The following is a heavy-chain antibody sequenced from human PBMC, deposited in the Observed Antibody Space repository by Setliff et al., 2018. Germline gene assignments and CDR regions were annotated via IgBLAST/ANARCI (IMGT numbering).Heavy chain of an antibody. J-gene: IGHJ4*01. CDR1: GLTFSNNY. CDR2: INQDGSVK. V-gene: IGHV3-7*03. Sequence: HPGGSLRLSCAASGLTFSNNYMSWVRQAPGKGLEWVANINQDGSVKYYVDSVKGRFTISRDNAKHSVYLQMNSLRAEDTAVYYCARSERCGSTHCSPFAYWGRGALVTVSS. D-gene: IGHD2-2*01. CDR3: ARSERCGSTHCSPFAY.